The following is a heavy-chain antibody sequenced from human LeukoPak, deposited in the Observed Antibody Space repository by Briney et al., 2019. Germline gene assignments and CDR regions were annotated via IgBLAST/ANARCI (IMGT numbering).Heavy chain of an antibody. D-gene: IGHD3-10*01. CDR2: ISGSGGST. Sequence: PGGSLRLSCAASGFTFSSYGMSWVRQAPGKGLEWVSAISGSGGSTYYADSVKGRFTISRDNSKNTLHLQMNSLRAEDTAVYYCAKDMMVRGLIDYWGQGTLVTVSS. CDR3: AKDMMVRGLIDY. J-gene: IGHJ4*02. CDR1: GFTFSSYG. V-gene: IGHV3-23*01.